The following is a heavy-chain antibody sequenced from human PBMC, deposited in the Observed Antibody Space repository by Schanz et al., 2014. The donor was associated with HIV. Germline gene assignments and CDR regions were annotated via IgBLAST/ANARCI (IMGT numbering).Heavy chain of an antibody. CDR2: ISASGTYN. CDR3: ARERWGRNIASHYYAMDV. Sequence: VQLVESGGGVVQPGRSLRLSCAGSGLTFSSYRMNWVRHAPGKGLEWVSSISASGTYNFYGDSVKGRFTISRDNTNNSLYLQMSSLRADDTAVYFCARERWGRNIASHYYAMDVWGQGTTVTVSS. V-gene: IGHV3-21*01. J-gene: IGHJ6*02. CDR1: GLTFSSYR. D-gene: IGHD2-15*01.